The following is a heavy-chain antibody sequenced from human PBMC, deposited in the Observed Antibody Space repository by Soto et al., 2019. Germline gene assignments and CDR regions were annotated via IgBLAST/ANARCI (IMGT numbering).Heavy chain of an antibody. CDR3: AKTGRGSSTTPARGPIDY. CDR1: GFTFSTYA. J-gene: IGHJ4*02. CDR2: ISTSGGGT. Sequence: GGSLRLSCAASGFTFSTYAMNWVRQAPGKGLEWVSGISTSGGGTYYADSVRGRFTISRDNSKNTLYLQMNNLRAEDTAVYYCAKTGRGSSTTPARGPIDYWGQGTLVTVSS. D-gene: IGHD6-6*01. V-gene: IGHV3-23*01.